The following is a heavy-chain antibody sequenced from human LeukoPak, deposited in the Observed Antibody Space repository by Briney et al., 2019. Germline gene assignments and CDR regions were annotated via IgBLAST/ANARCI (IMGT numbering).Heavy chain of an antibody. Sequence: GGSLRLSCAASGFTFSIYAMSWVRQAPVKGLEWVSAISGSGGSTYYADSVKGRFTISRDNSKNTLYLQMNSLRAEDTAIYYCARDQDVAAADYYFDYWGQGTLVTVSS. CDR1: GFTFSIYA. CDR2: ISGSGGST. D-gene: IGHD6-13*01. V-gene: IGHV3-23*01. CDR3: ARDQDVAAADYYFDY. J-gene: IGHJ4*02.